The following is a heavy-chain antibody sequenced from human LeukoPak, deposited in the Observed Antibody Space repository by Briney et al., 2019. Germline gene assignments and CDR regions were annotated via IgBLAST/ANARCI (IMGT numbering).Heavy chain of an antibody. D-gene: IGHD3-9*01. CDR1: GFTFSDYY. Sequence: GGSLRLSCAASGFTFSDYYMSWIRQAPGKGPEWVSYISSSGSTIYYADSVKGRFTISRDNAKNSLYLQMNSLTAEDTAVYYCAKEADDWYPRPFDYWGQGTLVTVSS. CDR2: ISSSGSTI. CDR3: AKEADDWYPRPFDY. V-gene: IGHV3-11*01. J-gene: IGHJ4*02.